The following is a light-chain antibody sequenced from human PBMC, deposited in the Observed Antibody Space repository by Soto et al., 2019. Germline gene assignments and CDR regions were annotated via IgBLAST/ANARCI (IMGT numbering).Light chain of an antibody. CDR1: QTIYSN. V-gene: IGKV3-15*01. CDR2: RAS. Sequence: IVMTQSPATLSVSPGERATLSCRAGQTIYSNVAWYQQRPGQAPRLLIYRASTRATGVPARFSGSGSGTEFTLTISSLQSEDSAAYFCQQYYYWPPYTFGQGTKVDIK. J-gene: IGKJ2*01. CDR3: QQYYYWPPYT.